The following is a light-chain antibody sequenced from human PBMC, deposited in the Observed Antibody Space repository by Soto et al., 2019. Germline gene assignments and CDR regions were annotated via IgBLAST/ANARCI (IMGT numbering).Light chain of an antibody. Sequence: DIQMTHSPSSPSASVGDKDTITCLASQSISSSLNWYQQKSGKDPNLLIYGVSRLQGGVPSRFSGSGYGTDFNLTITTLQTEDVGIYYCQQWHATPLTFGQGTRVEIK. CDR2: GVS. CDR1: QSISSS. CDR3: QQWHATPLT. V-gene: IGKV1-39*01. J-gene: IGKJ5*01.